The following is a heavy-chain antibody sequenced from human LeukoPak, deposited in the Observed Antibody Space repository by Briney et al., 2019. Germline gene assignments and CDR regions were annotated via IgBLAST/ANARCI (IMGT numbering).Heavy chain of an antibody. CDR3: ATRGDYSDTSGNSYDALDI. CDR2: IYYSGST. J-gene: IGHJ3*02. Sequence: PSETLSLTCTVSGGSISSYYWSWIRQPPGKGLEWIGYIYYSGSTNYNPSLKTRVTISVDTSENQFSLKVSSVTAADTAVYYCATRGDYSDTSGNSYDALDIWGQGTMVTVSS. V-gene: IGHV4-59*12. CDR1: GGSISSYY. D-gene: IGHD3-22*01.